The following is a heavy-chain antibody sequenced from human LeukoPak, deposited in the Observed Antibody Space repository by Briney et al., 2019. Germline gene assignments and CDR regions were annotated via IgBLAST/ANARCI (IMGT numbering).Heavy chain of an antibody. V-gene: IGHV3-7*01. J-gene: IGHJ3*01. CDR1: GFTFSSYW. CDR3: ARDVSPSTRGGDCSGGTCYYDAFDL. D-gene: IGHD2-15*01. CDR2: IFEDGSGK. Sequence: GGSLRLSCAASGFTFSSYWMTWVRQAPGKGLEWVANIFEDGSGKNYVDSVRGRFTISRDNAKNSLYPQMDSLRDEDTAMYYCARDVSPSTRGGDCSGGTCYYDAFDLWGQGTMVTVSS.